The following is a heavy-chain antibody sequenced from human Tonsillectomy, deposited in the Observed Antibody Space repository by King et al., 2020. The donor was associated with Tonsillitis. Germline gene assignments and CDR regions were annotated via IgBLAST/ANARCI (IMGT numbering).Heavy chain of an antibody. J-gene: IGHJ3*02. V-gene: IGHV3-11*05. CDR3: ARPTVVAAVLDAFDI. CDR2: ISSRSSYT. CDR1: GFTFSDNY. D-gene: IGHD2-15*01. Sequence: QLVQSGGGLVKPGGSLRLSCAASGFTFSDNYMSWIRQAPGKGLECLSYISSRSSYTDHAVSVKGRFTISRDNAKNSLYLQMNSLRAEDTAVYYCARPTVVAAVLDAFDIWGQGTMVTVSS.